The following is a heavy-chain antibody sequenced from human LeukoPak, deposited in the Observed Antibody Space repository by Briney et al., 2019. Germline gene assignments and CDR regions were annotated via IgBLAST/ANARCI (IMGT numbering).Heavy chain of an antibody. CDR1: GYTFTNYG. CDR3: ARDYYSGTYYGDC. CDR2: ISAYNGNT. Sequence: ASVKVSCKASGYTFTNYGITWVRQAPGQGLEWMGWISAYNGNTNYAQSLQGRVTLTTDTSTSAAYMELRSLGSDDTAVYYCARDYYSGTYYGDCWGQGTLVTVSS. J-gene: IGHJ4*02. V-gene: IGHV1-18*01. D-gene: IGHD1-26*01.